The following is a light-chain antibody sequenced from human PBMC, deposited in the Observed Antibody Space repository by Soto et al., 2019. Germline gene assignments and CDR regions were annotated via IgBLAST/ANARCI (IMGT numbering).Light chain of an antibody. J-gene: IGKJ2*01. Sequence: EIVMTHSPATLSVSPGERATLSCRASQSVRDNLAWYQQKPGQAPRLLIYGASTRATGIPARFSGSGSGTEFTLTINSLQSEDFARYFCQQSNNWPYTLGQGTKLEIK. CDR2: GAS. CDR3: QQSNNWPYT. V-gene: IGKV3-15*01. CDR1: QSVRDN.